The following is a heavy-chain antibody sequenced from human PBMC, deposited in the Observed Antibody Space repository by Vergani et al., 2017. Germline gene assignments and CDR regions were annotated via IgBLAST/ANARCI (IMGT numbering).Heavy chain of an antibody. CDR1: GGSFSGFY. CDR2: INNSGST. CDR3: ARTNGQRHIVVVTATALFDY. J-gene: IGHJ4*02. V-gene: IGHV4-34*01. D-gene: IGHD2-21*02. Sequence: QVQLQQWGAGLLKPSETLSLTCAVYGGSFSGFYWSWIRQPPGKGLEWIGEINNSGSTNYNPSLKSRVTISVDTSKNQFSLKLSSVTAADTAVYYCARTNGQRHIVVVTATALFDYWGQGTLVTVSS.